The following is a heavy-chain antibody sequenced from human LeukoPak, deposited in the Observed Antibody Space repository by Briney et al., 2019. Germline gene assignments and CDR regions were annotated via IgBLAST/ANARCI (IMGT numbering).Heavy chain of an antibody. CDR3: ARESKQQHYGMDV. D-gene: IGHD6-13*01. V-gene: IGHV3-21*01. J-gene: IGHJ6*02. CDR2: ISSSSSYI. Sequence: GGSLRLSCAASGFTFSSYSMNWVRQAPGKGLEWVSSISSSSSYIYYADSVKGRFTISRDNAKNSLYLQMNSLRAEDTAVYYCARESKQQHYGMDVWGQGTTVTVSS. CDR1: GFTFSSYS.